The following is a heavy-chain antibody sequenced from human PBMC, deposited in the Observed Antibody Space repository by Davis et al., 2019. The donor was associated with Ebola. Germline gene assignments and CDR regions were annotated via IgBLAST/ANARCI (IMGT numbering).Heavy chain of an antibody. CDR1: GFTFSSYG. CDR3: ARDIPPDFSFSSGYYYGSAY. Sequence: GESLKISCAASGFTFSSYGMNWVRQAPGKGLEWVSSVSSESTYIFYADSVKGRFTISRDDAKNSLYLQMNSLRVEDTAMYYCARDIPPDFSFSSGYYYGSAYWGQGTLVSVSS. J-gene: IGHJ4*02. D-gene: IGHD3-22*01. CDR2: VSSESTYI. V-gene: IGHV3-21*01.